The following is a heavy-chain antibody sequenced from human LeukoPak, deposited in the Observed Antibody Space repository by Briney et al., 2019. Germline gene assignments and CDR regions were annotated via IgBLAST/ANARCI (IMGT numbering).Heavy chain of an antibody. V-gene: IGHV3-48*01. D-gene: IGHD4-23*01. CDR2: ISSTRSNK. CDR1: GFTFNTFS. Sequence: GESLTLSCAPSGFTFNTFSMKWVRPPPGGGLEWVSYISSTRSNKHHADTVKGGYTISRDNAKNVLYLQRITLRAEDTAVYYWARVGVVTLPLDYGGGRTLVTV. J-gene: IGHJ4*02. CDR3: ARVGVVTLPLDY.